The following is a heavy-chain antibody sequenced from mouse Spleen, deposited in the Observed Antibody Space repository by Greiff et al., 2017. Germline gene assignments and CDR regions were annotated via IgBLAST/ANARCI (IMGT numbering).Heavy chain of an antibody. CDR2: IDPSDSYT. D-gene: IGHD2-1*01. CDR1: GYTFTSYG. J-gene: IGHJ4*01. V-gene: IGHV1-50*01. CDR3: ARRGGNYRYYAMDY. Sequence: QVQLQQPGAELVKPGASVKLSCKASGYTFTSYGMQWVKQRPGQGLEWIGEIDPSDSYTNYNQKFKGKATLTVDTSSSTAYMQLSSLTSEDSAVYYCARRGGNYRYYAMDYWGQGTSVTVSS.